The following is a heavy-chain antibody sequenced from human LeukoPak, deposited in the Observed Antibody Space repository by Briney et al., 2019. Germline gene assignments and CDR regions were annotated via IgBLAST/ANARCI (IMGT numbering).Heavy chain of an antibody. CDR1: GGTFSSYA. CDR3: ARSDTAMVILAFDI. Sequence: ASVNVSCKASGGTFSSYAISWVRQAPGQGLEWMGGIIPIFGTANYAQKFQGRVTITADESTSTAYMELSSLRSEDTAVYYCARSDTAMVILAFDIWGQGTMVTVSS. V-gene: IGHV1-69*13. CDR2: IIPIFGTA. J-gene: IGHJ3*02. D-gene: IGHD5-18*01.